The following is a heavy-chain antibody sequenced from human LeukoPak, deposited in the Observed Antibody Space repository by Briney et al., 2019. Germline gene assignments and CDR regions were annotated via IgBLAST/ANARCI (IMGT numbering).Heavy chain of an antibody. J-gene: IGHJ3*02. D-gene: IGHD2-15*01. CDR2: IIPIFGTA. CDR1: GGTFSSYA. CDR3: ARPRVVAATTSHAAFDI. V-gene: IGHV1-69*06. Sequence: ASVKVSCKASGGTFSSYAISWVRQAPGQGLEWMGGIIPIFGTANYAQKFQGRVTITADKSTSTAYMELSSLTASDTAMYFCARPRVVAATTSHAAFDIWGQGTLVSVSS.